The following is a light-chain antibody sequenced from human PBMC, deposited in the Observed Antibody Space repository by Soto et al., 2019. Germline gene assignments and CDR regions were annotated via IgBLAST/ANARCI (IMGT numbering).Light chain of an antibody. CDR2: GAS. Sequence: VMTQSPATLSVSPGERATLSCRASQTVSRNLAWYQQRPGQAPRLLIYGASTRATGIPARFSGSGSGTEFTLTISSLQSEDFAVYYCQQYGETPWTFGQGTKVDIK. CDR1: QTVSRN. V-gene: IGKV3-15*01. J-gene: IGKJ1*01. CDR3: QQYGETPWT.